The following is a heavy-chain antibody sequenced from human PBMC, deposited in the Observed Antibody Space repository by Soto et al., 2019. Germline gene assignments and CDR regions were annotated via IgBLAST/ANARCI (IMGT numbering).Heavy chain of an antibody. Sequence: QVQLVESGGGVVQPGRSLRLSCAASGFTFSSYGMHWVRQAPGKGLEWVAVISYDGSNKYYADSVKGRFTISRDNSKNTLYLKMNSLRAEDTAVYYCEKDYGRDDGDYYYYYGIDVGGQGTTGTVS. J-gene: IGHJ6*02. CDR1: GFTFSSYG. D-gene: IGHD2-8*01. V-gene: IGHV3-30*18. CDR2: ISYDGSNK. CDR3: EKDYGRDDGDYYYYYGIDV.